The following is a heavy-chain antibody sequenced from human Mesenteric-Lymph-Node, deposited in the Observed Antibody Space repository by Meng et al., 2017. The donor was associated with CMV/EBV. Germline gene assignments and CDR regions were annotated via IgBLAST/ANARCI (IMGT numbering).Heavy chain of an antibody. CDR3: ARDEGRFSSSWSPVRF. CDR2: ISYDGSNK. D-gene: IGHD6-13*01. CDR1: GFTFSSYA. Sequence: GGSLRLSCAASGFTFSSYAIHWVRQAPGKGLEWVAIISYDGSNKYYADSVKGRFTISRDNSKNTLYLQMNSLRVEDTAVYYCARDEGRFSSSWSPVRFWGQGTLVTVSS. V-gene: IGHV3-30*04. J-gene: IGHJ4*02.